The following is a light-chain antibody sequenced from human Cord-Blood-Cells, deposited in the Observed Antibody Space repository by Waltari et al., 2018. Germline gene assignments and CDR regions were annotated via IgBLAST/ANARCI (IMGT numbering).Light chain of an antibody. CDR1: SSDVGGYNY. J-gene: IGLJ2*01. V-gene: IGLV2-11*01. CDR3: CSYAGSYTFVV. CDR2: DVS. Sequence: QSALTQPRSVSGSPGQSVTISCTGTSSDVGGYNYVSWYQQHPGKAPKPMIYDVSKRPSGVPDRFSGSKSGNTASLTISGLQAEDDADYYCCSYAGSYTFVVFGGGTKLTVL.